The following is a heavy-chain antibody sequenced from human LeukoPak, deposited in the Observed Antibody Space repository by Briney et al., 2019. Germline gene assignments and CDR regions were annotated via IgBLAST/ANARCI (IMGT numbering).Heavy chain of an antibody. CDR1: GYTFTGYY. Sequence: ASVKVSCKASGYTFTGYYMHWVRQAPGQGLEWMGWINPNSGGTNYAQKFQGRVTMTRDTSTSTVYMELSSLRSEDTAVYYCARDPAGRACFDYWGQGTLVTVSS. D-gene: IGHD3-10*01. V-gene: IGHV1-2*02. J-gene: IGHJ4*02. CDR2: INPNSGGT. CDR3: ARDPAGRACFDY.